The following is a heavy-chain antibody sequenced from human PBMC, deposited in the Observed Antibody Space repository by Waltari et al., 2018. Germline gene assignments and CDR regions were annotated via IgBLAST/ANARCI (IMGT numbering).Heavy chain of an antibody. CDR3: ARGIVGATGHYYGMDV. CDR1: GGTFSSYA. CDR2: IIPIFGTA. Sequence: QVQLVQSGAEVKKPGSSVKVSCKASGGTFSSYAISWVRQAPGQRLEWMGGIIPIFGTANYAQKFQGRVTITADESTSTAYMGLSSLRSEDTAVYYCARGIVGATGHYYGMDVWGQGTTVTVSS. V-gene: IGHV1-69*12. D-gene: IGHD1-26*01. J-gene: IGHJ6*02.